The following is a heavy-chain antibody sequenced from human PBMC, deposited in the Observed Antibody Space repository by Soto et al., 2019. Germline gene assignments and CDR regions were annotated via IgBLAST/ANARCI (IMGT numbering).Heavy chain of an antibody. Sequence: QVQLVQYGGEVKKPGASVKLSCTASSYTFTSYGISWVRQALGQGLEWMGWISAYNGKTNYAQNVQGRVTMTTDTSTRTAYMDLRSLRSVDTAVYYCARGGDVNYYHGMDVWGQGTTVTVSS. J-gene: IGHJ6*02. V-gene: IGHV1-18*01. CDR1: SYTFTSYG. CDR3: ARGGDVNYYHGMDV. D-gene: IGHD5-12*01. CDR2: ISAYNGKT.